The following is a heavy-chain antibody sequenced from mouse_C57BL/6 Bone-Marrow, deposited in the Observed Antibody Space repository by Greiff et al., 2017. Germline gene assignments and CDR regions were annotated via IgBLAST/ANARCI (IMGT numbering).Heavy chain of an antibody. Sequence: VQLKESGPGLAKPSQTLYLTCSVTGYSITSDYWHWIRKFPGNKLEYMGYISYSGSTYYNPSPKSRNSITRDTSKNQYYLQLNSVTTKDTATYYWAVGAITTVVAPYWYVEDWGTGTTVTVSS. D-gene: IGHD1-1*01. CDR2: ISYSGST. CDR1: GYSITSDY. V-gene: IGHV3-8*01. CDR3: AVGAITTVVAPYWYVED. J-gene: IGHJ1*03.